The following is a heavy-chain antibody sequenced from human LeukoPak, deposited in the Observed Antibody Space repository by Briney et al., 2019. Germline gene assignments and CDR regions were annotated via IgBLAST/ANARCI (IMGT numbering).Heavy chain of an antibody. J-gene: IGHJ4*02. Sequence: SETLSLTCTVSGGSISSYYWGRIRQPPGKGLEWIGSFFLKGSTYYNPSLKSRVTISVDTSKNQFSLTLSSVTAADTAVYYCARVARCTSCFDVDYWGQGTLVTVSS. D-gene: IGHD2-2*01. CDR2: FFLKGST. CDR1: GGSISSYY. CDR3: ARVARCTSCFDVDY. V-gene: IGHV4-38-2*02.